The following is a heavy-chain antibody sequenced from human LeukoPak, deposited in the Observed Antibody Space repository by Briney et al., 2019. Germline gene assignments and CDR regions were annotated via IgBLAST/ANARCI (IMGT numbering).Heavy chain of an antibody. D-gene: IGHD3-22*01. CDR3: ASLKNYYDSSGYLVTDAFDI. V-gene: IGHV1-18*01. CDR2: ISGYNGNT. Sequence: ASVKVSCKASGYTFTTYNINWVRQAPGQGLEWMGWISGYNGNTNYSQKLQGRVTMTTDTSTSTAYMELRSLKSDDTAVYYCASLKNYYDSSGYLVTDAFDIWGQGTMVTVSS. CDR1: GYTFTTYN. J-gene: IGHJ3*02.